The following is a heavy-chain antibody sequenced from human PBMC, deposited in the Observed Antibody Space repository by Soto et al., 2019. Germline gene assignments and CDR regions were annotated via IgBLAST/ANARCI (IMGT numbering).Heavy chain of an antibody. V-gene: IGHV4-34*01. CDR3: ARGTSIAARLDY. J-gene: IGHJ4*02. CDR2: INHSGST. CDR1: GRSFSGYY. D-gene: IGHD6-6*01. Sequence: SETLSLTCAVYGRSFSGYYWSWIRQPPGKGLEWIGEINHSGSTNYNPSLKSRVTISVDTSKNQFSLKLSSVTAADTAVYYCARGTSIAARLDYWGQGTLVTVSS.